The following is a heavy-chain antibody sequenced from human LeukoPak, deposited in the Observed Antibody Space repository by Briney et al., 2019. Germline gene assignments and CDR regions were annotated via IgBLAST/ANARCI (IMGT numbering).Heavy chain of an antibody. CDR1: GYTFTSYY. J-gene: IGHJ4*02. CDR2: INPSGGST. V-gene: IGHV1-46*01. D-gene: IGHD3-22*01. CDR3: ARVGHYDSSAAWAY. Sequence: ASVKVSCKASGYTFTSYYMHWVRQAPAQGLEWMGMINPSGGSTSYAQKFQGRVTMTTDTSTSTAYMELRSLRSEDTAVYYCARVGHYDSSAAWAYWGQGTLVTVSP.